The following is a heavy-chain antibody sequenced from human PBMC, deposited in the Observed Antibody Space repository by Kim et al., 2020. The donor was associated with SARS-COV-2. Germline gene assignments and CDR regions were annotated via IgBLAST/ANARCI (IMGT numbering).Heavy chain of an antibody. CDR1: GFTFSSYW. CDR2: IKQDGSEK. V-gene: IGHV3-7*01. J-gene: IGHJ6*02. CDR3: AREFTGPGQQLNGMDV. Sequence: GGSLRLSCAASGFTFSSYWMSWVRQAPGRGLEWVANIKQDGSEKYYVDSVKGRFTISRDNAKNSLYLQMNSLRAEDTAVYYCAREFTGPGQQLNGMDVWGQGTTVTVSS. D-gene: IGHD6-13*01.